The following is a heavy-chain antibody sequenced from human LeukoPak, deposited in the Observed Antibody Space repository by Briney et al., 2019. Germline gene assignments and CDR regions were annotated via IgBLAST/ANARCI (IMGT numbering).Heavy chain of an antibody. CDR3: ARQGITIFSDWFDP. J-gene: IGHJ5*02. Sequence: PGGSLRLSCAAAGFTFSSDWMHWARQAPGKGLVWVSRINSDGSSTSYADSVKGRFTISRDNAKNTLYLQMNSLRAEDTAVYYRARQGITIFSDWFDPWGQGTQVTVSS. V-gene: IGHV3-74*01. CDR1: GFTFSSDW. D-gene: IGHD3-9*01. CDR2: INSDGSST.